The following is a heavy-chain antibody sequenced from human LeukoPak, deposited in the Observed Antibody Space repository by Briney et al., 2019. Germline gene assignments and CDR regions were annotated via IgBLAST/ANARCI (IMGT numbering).Heavy chain of an antibody. D-gene: IGHD6-13*01. CDR1: GYTFTSFA. Sequence: GASVKVSCKASGYTFTSFAMHWVRQTPGQRLEWMGWINAGNGNTKYSQKFQGRVTITRDTSASTAYMELSSLRSEDTAVYYCARDPIGSSWPYDVDYWGQGTLVTVSS. J-gene: IGHJ4*02. CDR2: INAGNGNT. V-gene: IGHV1-3*01. CDR3: ARDPIGSSWPYDVDY.